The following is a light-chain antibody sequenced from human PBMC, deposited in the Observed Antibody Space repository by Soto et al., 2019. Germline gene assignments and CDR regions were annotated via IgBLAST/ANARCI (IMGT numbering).Light chain of an antibody. V-gene: IGLV2-14*03. CDR2: DVN. J-gene: IGLJ1*01. CDR3: SSFTSSTAYV. CDR1: SSDVGSYNS. Sequence: QSALTQPASASGSPGQTIAISCTGTSSDVGSYNSVSWYQQYPGKPPKLMIHDVNHRPSGISDRFAGTKSGNTASLTISGLQAEDEAYYYCSSFTSSTAYVFGAGTKLTVL.